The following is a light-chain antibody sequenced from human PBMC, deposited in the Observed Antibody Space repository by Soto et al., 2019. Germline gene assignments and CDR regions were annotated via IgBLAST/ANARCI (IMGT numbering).Light chain of an antibody. CDR2: GAS. Sequence: EIVLTQSPGTLSLSPGERATLSCRASQSIKNNFLAWYQQKPGQAPRLLIYGASTRATGIPARFSGSGSGTEFTLTISSLQPEDFATYYCQQSFSIPITFGQGTRLEIK. J-gene: IGKJ5*01. CDR1: QSIKNNF. V-gene: IGKV3-20*01. CDR3: QQSFSIPIT.